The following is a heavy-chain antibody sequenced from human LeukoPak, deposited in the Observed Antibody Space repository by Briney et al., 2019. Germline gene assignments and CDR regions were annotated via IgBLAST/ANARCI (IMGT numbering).Heavy chain of an antibody. CDR1: GFTFDDYA. CDR3: AKDIRDTSYYFDT. Sequence: GRALRLSCAASGFTFDDYAMHWVRQAPGKGLEWVSGISWNSGSIGYADSVKGRFTISRDNAKNSLYLQMNSLRAEDTALYYCAKDIRDTSYYFDTWGQGTLVTVSS. CDR2: ISWNSGSI. V-gene: IGHV3-9*01. D-gene: IGHD5-18*01. J-gene: IGHJ4*02.